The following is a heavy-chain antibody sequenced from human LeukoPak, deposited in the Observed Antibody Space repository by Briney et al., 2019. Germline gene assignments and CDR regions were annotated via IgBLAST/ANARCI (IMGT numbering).Heavy chain of an antibody. CDR1: GYTFTNYA. D-gene: IGHD2-15*01. CDR2: INTNTGNP. J-gene: IGHJ4*02. Sequence: ASVKVSCKASGYTFTNYAMNWVRHAPGQGLEWMGWINTNTGNPTYAQGFTGRFVFALDTSVSTAYLQISSLKAEDTAVYYCARDQSPGGGPFDYWGQGTLVTVSS. V-gene: IGHV7-4-1*02. CDR3: ARDQSPGGGPFDY.